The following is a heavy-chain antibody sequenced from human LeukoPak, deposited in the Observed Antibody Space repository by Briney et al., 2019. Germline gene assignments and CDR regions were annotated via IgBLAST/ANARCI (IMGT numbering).Heavy chain of an antibody. CDR2: IYYSGST. Sequence: PSETLSLTCTVSGGSISSYYWSWIRQPPGKGLEWIGYIYYSGSTNYNPSLKSRVTISVDTSKNQFSLKLSSVTAADTAVYYCARAPLKDYGNDYWGQGTLVTVSS. CDR3: ARAPLKDYGNDY. J-gene: IGHJ4*02. V-gene: IGHV4-59*01. D-gene: IGHD4-17*01. CDR1: GGSISSYY.